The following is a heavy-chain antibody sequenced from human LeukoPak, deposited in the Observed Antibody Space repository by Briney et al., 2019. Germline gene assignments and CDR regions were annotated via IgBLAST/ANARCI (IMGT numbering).Heavy chain of an antibody. CDR2: ISGSGGST. CDR1: GFTFSSYA. V-gene: IGHV3-23*01. D-gene: IGHD3-22*01. Sequence: PGGSLRLSCAASGFTFSSYAMSWVRQAPGKGLEWVSAISGSGGSTYYADSVKGRFTISRDNSKNTLYLQMNSLRAEDTAVYYCAKDEDYYDSSGYYSPYWGQGTLVTVSS. J-gene: IGHJ4*02. CDR3: AKDEDYYDSSGYYSPY.